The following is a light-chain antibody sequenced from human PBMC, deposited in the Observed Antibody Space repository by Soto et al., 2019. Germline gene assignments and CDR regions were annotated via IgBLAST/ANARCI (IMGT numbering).Light chain of an antibody. V-gene: IGLV1-44*01. J-gene: IGLJ1*01. CDR3: AAWDDSLNGNV. CDR1: ASNIGSNP. Sequence: QSVLTQPPSASGTPGQRVTISCSGSASNIGSNPVNWYQQIPGTAPKLLIYGNNQRPSGLPDRFSGSESGISASLAISGLQSDDEADYYCAAWDDSLNGNVFGPGTKVTVL. CDR2: GNN.